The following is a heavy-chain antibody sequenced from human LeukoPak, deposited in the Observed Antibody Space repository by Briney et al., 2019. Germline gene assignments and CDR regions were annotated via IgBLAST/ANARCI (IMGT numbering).Heavy chain of an antibody. J-gene: IGHJ4*02. CDR2: ISYDGSNK. Sequence: GGSLRLSCAASVFTFSSYGRHWVRQAPGKGLEWVAVISYDGSNKYYADSVKGRFTISRDNSKNTLYLQMSSLRAEDTAVYYCAKDDDRITMISYFDYWGQGTLVTVSS. V-gene: IGHV3-30*18. D-gene: IGHD3-22*01. CDR1: VFTFSSYG. CDR3: AKDDDRITMISYFDY.